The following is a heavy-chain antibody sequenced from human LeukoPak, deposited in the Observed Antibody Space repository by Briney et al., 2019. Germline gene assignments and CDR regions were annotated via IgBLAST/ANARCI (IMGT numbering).Heavy chain of an antibody. CDR3: ARGQDDYYDSSGYYYLFDY. J-gene: IGHJ4*02. Sequence: ASVKVSCKASGYTFTSYDINWVRQATGQGLEWMGWMNPNSGNTGYAQKFQGRVTMTRNTSISTAYMELSSLRSEDTAVYYCARGQDDYYDSSGYYYLFDYWGQGTLVTVPS. D-gene: IGHD3-22*01. CDR2: MNPNSGNT. CDR1: GYTFTSYD. V-gene: IGHV1-8*01.